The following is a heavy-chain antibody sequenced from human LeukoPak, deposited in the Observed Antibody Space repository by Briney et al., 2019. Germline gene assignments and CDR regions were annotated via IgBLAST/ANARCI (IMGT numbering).Heavy chain of an antibody. D-gene: IGHD6-19*01. CDR1: GGTFSSYA. Sequence: SVNVSCKTSGGTFSSYAISWVRNAPGQGLEWRGGFIPIFGTANYAQKSQGRVTITADESTSTASLELCSLRSEETAVYYCARERSMEAVAQVWGKGTTVTVSS. CDR3: ARERSMEAVAQV. CDR2: FIPIFGTA. V-gene: IGHV1-69*13. J-gene: IGHJ6*04.